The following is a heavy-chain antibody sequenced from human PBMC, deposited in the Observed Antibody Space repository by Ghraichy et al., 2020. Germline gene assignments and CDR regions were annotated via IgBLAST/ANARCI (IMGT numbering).Heavy chain of an antibody. V-gene: IGHV3-48*01. Sequence: GGSLRLSCAASDFIFSTYNMNWVRQAPGRGLEWVSYISSSSETIQYADSVKGRLTVSRDNAKSSLYLQMNSLRVEDTAVYYCARSYGSGRNWFDPWGQGTLVTVP. D-gene: IGHD3-10*01. CDR2: ISSSSETI. CDR3: ARSYGSGRNWFDP. CDR1: DFIFSTYN. J-gene: IGHJ5*02.